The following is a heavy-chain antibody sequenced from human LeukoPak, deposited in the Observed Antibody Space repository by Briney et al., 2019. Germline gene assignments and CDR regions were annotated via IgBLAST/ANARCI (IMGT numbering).Heavy chain of an antibody. CDR2: IKQDGSEK. D-gene: IGHD2-2*01. CDR1: GFPLRSYW. Sequence: GGSLRLSCAASGFPLRSYWMSWVRQAPGKGLEWVANIKQDGSEKYYVDSVKGRFTISRDNAKNTLYLQMNSLRAEDTAVYYCARDYEAGCTSTTCYYRFDYWGQGTLVTVSS. V-gene: IGHV3-7*01. CDR3: ARDYEAGCTSTTCYYRFDY. J-gene: IGHJ4*02.